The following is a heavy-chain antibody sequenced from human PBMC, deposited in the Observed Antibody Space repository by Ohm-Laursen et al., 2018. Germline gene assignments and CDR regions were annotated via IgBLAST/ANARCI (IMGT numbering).Heavy chain of an antibody. D-gene: IGHD6-19*01. J-gene: IGHJ4*02. CDR1: GSSISSYY. CDR2: IYTSGST. Sequence: SETLSLTCTVSGSSISSYYWSWIRQPAGKGLEWIGRIYTSGSTNYNPSLKSRVTMSVDTSKNQFSLKLSSVTAADTAVYYCARDGKSSGFDYWGREPWSPSPQ. V-gene: IGHV4-4*07. CDR3: ARDGKSSGFDY.